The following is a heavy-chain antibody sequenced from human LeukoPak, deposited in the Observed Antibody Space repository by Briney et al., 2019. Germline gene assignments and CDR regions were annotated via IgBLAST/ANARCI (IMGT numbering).Heavy chain of an antibody. Sequence: ASVKVSCKASGYTFTSYYLHWVRQAPGQGLEWMGIINPSGGRASYAQKFQGRVTMTRDTSTCTVYMELSSLTSEDTAVFYCARGYGVYDSSDHDAFDIWGQGTMVTVSS. V-gene: IGHV1-46*01. CDR2: INPSGGRA. CDR3: ARGYGVYDSSDHDAFDI. J-gene: IGHJ3*02. CDR1: GYTFTSYY. D-gene: IGHD3-22*01.